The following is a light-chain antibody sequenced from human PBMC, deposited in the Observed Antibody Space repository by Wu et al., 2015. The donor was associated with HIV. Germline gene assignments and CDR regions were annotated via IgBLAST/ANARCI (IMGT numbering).Light chain of an antibody. V-gene: IGKV1-5*03. CDR3: LQYNSSPLT. CDR1: QSINSW. J-gene: IGKJ4*01. CDR2: KAS. Sequence: DIQMTQSPSTLSASVGDRVTITCRTSQSINSWLAWYQQKPGKAPTLLIYKASSLESGVPSRFSGSGYGTEFTLTISSLQPDDFATYYCLQYNSSPLTFGGGTEGGDQT.